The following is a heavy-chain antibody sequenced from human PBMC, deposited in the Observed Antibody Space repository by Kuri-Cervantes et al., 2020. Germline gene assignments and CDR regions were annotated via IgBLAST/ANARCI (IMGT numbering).Heavy chain of an antibody. CDR1: GGSVTSGDYY. Sequence: SETLSLTCTVSGGSVTSGDYYWSWIRQPPGKGLEWIGYIYYSGSTYYNPSLKSRVTMSRDTSKNQFFLRLRSVTAADTAVYYCARESHDSNKYYYYMDVWGEGTTVTVSS. CDR2: IYYSGST. V-gene: IGHV4-61*08. CDR3: ARESHDSNKYYYYMDV. J-gene: IGHJ6*03. D-gene: IGHD4-11*01.